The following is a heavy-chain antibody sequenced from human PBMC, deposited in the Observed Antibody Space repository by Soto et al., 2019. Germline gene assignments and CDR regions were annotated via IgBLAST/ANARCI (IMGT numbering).Heavy chain of an antibody. J-gene: IGHJ6*02. V-gene: IGHV4-59*12. CDR2: IYYSGST. Sequence: QVQLQESGPGLVKPSETLSLTCTVSGGSISSYYWSWIRQPPGKGLEWIGYIYYSGSTNYNPSLKSRVTISVDKSKNQFSLKMSSVTAADTAVYYCAGLMSVHYYYYGMDVWGQGTTVTVSS. CDR3: AGLMSVHYYYYGMDV. CDR1: GGSISSYY. D-gene: IGHD2-8*01.